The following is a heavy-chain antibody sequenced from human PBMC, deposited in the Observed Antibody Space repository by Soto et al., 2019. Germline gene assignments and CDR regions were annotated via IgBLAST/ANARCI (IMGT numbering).Heavy chain of an antibody. D-gene: IGHD4-17*01. Sequence: EVQLVETGGGLIQPGGSLRLSCVTSGFSVSSGYMTWVRQAPVKGLEWDSVIYTTTITYFADSVKGRLTTSRDNYKNTLFLQMDSLRPEDTAVYYCGRGSSLTRHGLGVWGLGTTVTVSS. J-gene: IGHJ6*02. CDR3: GRGSSLTRHGLGV. V-gene: IGHV3-53*02. CDR2: IYTTTIT. CDR1: GFSVSSGY.